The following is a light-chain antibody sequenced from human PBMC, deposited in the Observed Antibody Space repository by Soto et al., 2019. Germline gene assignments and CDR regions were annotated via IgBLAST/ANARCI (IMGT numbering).Light chain of an antibody. Sequence: AIRMTQSPSSFSASTGDRATITCQASQGISSYLAWYQQKPGKAPKLLIYAASTLQSGVPSRFSGSGSGTDFTLTISCLQSEDFATYYCQQYYSYPRTFGPGTKVDIK. J-gene: IGKJ3*01. CDR2: AAS. CDR1: QGISSY. CDR3: QQYYSYPRT. V-gene: IGKV1-8*01.